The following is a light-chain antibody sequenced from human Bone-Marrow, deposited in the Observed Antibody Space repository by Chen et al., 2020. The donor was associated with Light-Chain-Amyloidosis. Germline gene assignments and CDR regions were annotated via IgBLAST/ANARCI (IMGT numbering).Light chain of an antibody. Sequence: EIVLTQSPGTLSLSPGEGANLSCRASQTISSNYLTWYQQKFGQAPRLLIYGSSSRATGIPDRFTGSGSRTDFTLTINRLEPEDFAMYYCQQYCTSPLTFGGGTKVEIK. J-gene: IGKJ4*01. CDR2: GSS. V-gene: IGKV3-20*01. CDR3: QQYCTSPLT. CDR1: QTISSNY.